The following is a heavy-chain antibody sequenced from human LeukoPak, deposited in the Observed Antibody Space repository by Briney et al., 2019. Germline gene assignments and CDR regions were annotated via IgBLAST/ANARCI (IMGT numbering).Heavy chain of an antibody. Sequence: GGSLRLSCAASGFTFSSYCMHCVRQAPGEGLVWVSRIYSDGSSTSYADSVKGRFTISRDNAKNTLYLQMNSLRAEDTAVYYCARESFNYGDLFDYWGQGTLVTVSS. CDR2: IYSDGSST. J-gene: IGHJ4*02. CDR1: GFTFSSYC. CDR3: ARESFNYGDLFDY. V-gene: IGHV3-74*01. D-gene: IGHD4-17*01.